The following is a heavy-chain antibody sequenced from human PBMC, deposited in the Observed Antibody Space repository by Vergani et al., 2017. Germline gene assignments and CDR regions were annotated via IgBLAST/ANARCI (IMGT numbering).Heavy chain of an antibody. Sequence: EVQLLESGGGLVQPEGSLRLSCAASGFTFSSYAMSWVRQAPGKGLEWVSAISGSGGSTYYADSVKGRFTISRDNSKNTLYLQMNSLRAEDTAVYYCARDMHSSSPYWYFDLWGRGTLVTVSS. D-gene: IGHD6-6*01. CDR2: ISGSGGST. CDR1: GFTFSSYA. J-gene: IGHJ2*01. V-gene: IGHV3-23*01. CDR3: ARDMHSSSPYWYFDL.